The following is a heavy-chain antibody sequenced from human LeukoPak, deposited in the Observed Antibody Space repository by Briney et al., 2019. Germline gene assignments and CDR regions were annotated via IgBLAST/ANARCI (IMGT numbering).Heavy chain of an antibody. CDR2: IYYSGST. CDR3: ARVLSFSLWLSRSGYFDY. CDR1: GGPISSCY. Sequence: PSETLSLTCTVSGGPISSCYWSWIRQPPGKGLEWIGYIYYSGSTNYNPSLKSRVTISVDTSKNQFSLKLSSVTAADTALYYCARVLSFSLWLSRSGYFDYWGQGTLVTVSS. J-gene: IGHJ4*02. V-gene: IGHV4-59*01. D-gene: IGHD3-3*01.